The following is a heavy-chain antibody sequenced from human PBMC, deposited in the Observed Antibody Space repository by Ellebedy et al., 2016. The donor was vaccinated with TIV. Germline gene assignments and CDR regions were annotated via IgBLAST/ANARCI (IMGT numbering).Heavy chain of an antibody. CDR2: IHKDGSVR. D-gene: IGHD6-13*01. J-gene: IGHJ4*02. V-gene: IGHV3-7*03. CDR3: VRGGARSSWYWRF. Sequence: PGGSLRLSCAAFEFSFGDDWMSWVRQAPGKGLEWVATIHKDGSVRYYVDSVTGRFTVSRDNTRDMLFLEMSSLKADDTGIYYCVRGGARSSWYWRFWGQGTLVTVSA. CDR1: EFSFGDDW.